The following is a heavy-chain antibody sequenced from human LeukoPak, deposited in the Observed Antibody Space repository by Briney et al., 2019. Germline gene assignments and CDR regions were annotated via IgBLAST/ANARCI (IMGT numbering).Heavy chain of an antibody. CDR1: VYTFSRYW. Sequence: GGSLRLSCAASVYTFSRYWMHWLSQAPGKGLVWVSRISTDGSSTAYADSVKGRFTISRDNGRNTLYLQMYSLRAEDTAVYYCASYLTSIPSGMDVWGQGTTVTVSS. V-gene: IGHV3-74*01. D-gene: IGHD2/OR15-2a*01. J-gene: IGHJ6*02. CDR3: ASYLTSIPSGMDV. CDR2: ISTDGSST.